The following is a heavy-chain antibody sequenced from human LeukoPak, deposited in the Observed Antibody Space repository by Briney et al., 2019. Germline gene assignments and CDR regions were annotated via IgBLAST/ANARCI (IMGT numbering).Heavy chain of an antibody. V-gene: IGHV1-18*01. Sequence: AASVQVSCKTSGYTFSNYGISWVRQAPGQGLEWMGWITAYNGNRLYAQRFQGRITLTTDTSTSTSYMELRSLEYDDTAIYYCARDNDKVVDHWGQGTLVTVSS. CDR2: ITAYNGNR. CDR3: ARDNDKVVDH. J-gene: IGHJ4*01. CDR1: GYTFSNYG. D-gene: IGHD1-1*01.